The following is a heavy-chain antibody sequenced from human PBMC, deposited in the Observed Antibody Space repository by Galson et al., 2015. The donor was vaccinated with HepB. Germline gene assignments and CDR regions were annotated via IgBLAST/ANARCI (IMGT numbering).Heavy chain of an antibody. CDR2: IWYDGSNK. CDR3: ARPGWLDTGSYFDY. D-gene: IGHD3-10*01. CDR1: GFTFSSYG. V-gene: IGHV3-33*08. Sequence: SLRLSCAASGFTFSSYGMHWVRQAPGKGLEWVAVIWYDGSNKYYADSVKGRFTISRDNSKNTLYLQMNSLRAEDTAVYYCARPGWLDTGSYFDYWGQGTLVTVSS. J-gene: IGHJ4*02.